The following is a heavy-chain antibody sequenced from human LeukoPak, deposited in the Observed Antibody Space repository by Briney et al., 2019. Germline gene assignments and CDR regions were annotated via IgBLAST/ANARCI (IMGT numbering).Heavy chain of an antibody. Sequence: GGSLRLSCTASGFTLSSYAMHWVRQAPGKGLEWVAVISFAGSNKYYADSVKGRFTISRDNSKNTLYLQMNSLRTEDTAVYCCASPDYRGYFDYWGQGTLVTVSS. CDR3: ASPDYRGYFDY. CDR1: GFTLSSYA. V-gene: IGHV3-30-3*01. J-gene: IGHJ4*02. CDR2: ISFAGSNK. D-gene: IGHD4/OR15-4a*01.